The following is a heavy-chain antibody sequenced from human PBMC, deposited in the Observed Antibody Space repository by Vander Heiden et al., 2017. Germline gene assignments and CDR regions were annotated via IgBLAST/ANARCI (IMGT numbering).Heavy chain of an antibody. CDR1: GFSVSNNY. V-gene: IGHV3-53*01. CDR2: MHIGGSS. D-gene: IGHD4-17*01. J-gene: IGHJ4*02. CDR3: ARGGYGANPFDY. Sequence: EVPLVESGGGLIQPGGSLRLSCVVSGFSVSNNYMSWVRQAPGKGLEWVSVMHIGGSSYYADSVKGRFTTSRDNSKNTLHLQMNSLRAEDTAMYYCARGGYGANPFDYWGQGTLVTVSS.